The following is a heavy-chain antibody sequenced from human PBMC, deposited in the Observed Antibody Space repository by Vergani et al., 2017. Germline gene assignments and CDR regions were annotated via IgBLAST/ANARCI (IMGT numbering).Heavy chain of an antibody. CDR1: EYILGNYW. J-gene: IGHJ4*02. D-gene: IGHD5-12*01. CDR3: ARPTTYTDS. CDR2: IYPAYSDT. Sequence: EVELVQSGPEMRKPGESLKISCKGSEYILGNYWIGWVRQMPGKGLEWMGIIYPAYSDTRYSPSFPGQVTISADKSISTAFLQCDSLKASDTALYYCARPTTYTDSWGQGTLVTVSS. V-gene: IGHV5-51*06.